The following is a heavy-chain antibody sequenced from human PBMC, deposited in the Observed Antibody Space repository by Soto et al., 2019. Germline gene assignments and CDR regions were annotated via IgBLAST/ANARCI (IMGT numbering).Heavy chain of an antibody. Sequence: PGGSLRLSCAASGLTFSNAWMNWVRQAPGKGLEWVGRIKSNTDGGTTDYAAPVKGRFTISRDDSKNTLYLQMNSLKTEDTAVYYCTTDPVTMIVVVPSSGWGQGTLVTVSS. CDR1: GLTFSNAW. CDR2: IKSNTDGGTT. V-gene: IGHV3-15*07. D-gene: IGHD3-22*01. CDR3: TTDPVTMIVVVPSSG. J-gene: IGHJ4*02.